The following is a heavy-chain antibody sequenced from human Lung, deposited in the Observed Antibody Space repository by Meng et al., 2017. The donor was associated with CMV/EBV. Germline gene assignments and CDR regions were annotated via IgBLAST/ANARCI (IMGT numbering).Heavy chain of an antibody. J-gene: IGHJ3*02. CDR1: GFTFSTYY. CDR3: ARDWAKAFDI. CDR2: ISSSSSYT. V-gene: IGHV3-11*05. D-gene: IGHD3-16*01. Sequence: GRGVGKLGGSLKLLFAASGFTFSTYYMSWHRKASGKGLELVSYISSSSSYTNYADSVKGRLTISRDNAKNSLYLQMNSMRAEDTAVYYCARDWAKAFDIWGQGTMVTVPS.